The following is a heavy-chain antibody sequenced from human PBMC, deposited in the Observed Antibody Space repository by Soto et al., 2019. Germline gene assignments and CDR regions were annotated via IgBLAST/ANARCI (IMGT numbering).Heavy chain of an antibody. D-gene: IGHD5-18*01. CDR2: IGTAGDT. V-gene: IGHV3-13*01. CDR1: GFTFSSYD. J-gene: IGHJ2*01. Sequence: EVQLVESGGGLVQPGGSLRLSCAASGFTFSSYDMHWVRQATGKGLEWVSAIGTAGDTYYPGSVKGRFTISRENAKNPLYLQMNSLRAGDTAVYYCARDRSWIQKGYFDLWGRGTLVTVSS. CDR3: ARDRSWIQKGYFDL.